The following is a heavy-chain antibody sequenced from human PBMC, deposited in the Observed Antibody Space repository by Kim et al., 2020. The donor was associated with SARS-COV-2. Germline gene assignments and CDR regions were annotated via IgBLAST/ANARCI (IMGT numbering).Heavy chain of an antibody. D-gene: IGHD2-15*01. CDR1: GFTFSSYS. CDR3: ARLGYCSGGSCYSVDY. V-gene: IGHV3-21*01. CDR2: ISSSSSYI. J-gene: IGHJ4*02. Sequence: GGSLRLSCAASGFTFSSYSMNWVRQAPGKGLEWVSSISSSSSYIYYADSVKGRFTISRDNAKNSLYLQMNSLRAEDTAVYYCARLGYCSGGSCYSVDYWRQGSLVTDSS.